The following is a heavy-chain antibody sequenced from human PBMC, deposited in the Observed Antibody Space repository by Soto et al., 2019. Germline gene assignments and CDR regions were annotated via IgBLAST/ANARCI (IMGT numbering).Heavy chain of an antibody. V-gene: IGHV1-18*01. CDR2: ISAYNGNT. Sequence: GXSVKVSCRASGYTFTSYGISWVRQAPVQGLEWMGWISAYNGNTNYAQKLQGRVTMTTDTSTSTAYMELRSLRSDDTAVYYCARGEGIAAAGLYYYYYYGMDVWGQGTTVTVSS. J-gene: IGHJ6*02. D-gene: IGHD6-13*01. CDR1: GYTFTSYG. CDR3: ARGEGIAAAGLYYYYYYGMDV.